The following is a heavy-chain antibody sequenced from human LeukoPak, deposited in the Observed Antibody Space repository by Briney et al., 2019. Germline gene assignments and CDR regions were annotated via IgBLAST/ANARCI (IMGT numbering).Heavy chain of an antibody. V-gene: IGHV1-8*01. Sequence: GASVKVSCKTSGYPFTTWEINWVRQAAGQGLEWMGWVHPNGGNTAYAQKFQGRVTMTRDTSISTAYMELSGLTSDDTAVYYCARTGGYDLGVFGYWGQGTLVTVSS. D-gene: IGHD5-12*01. CDR1: GYPFTTWE. CDR2: VHPNGGNT. J-gene: IGHJ4*02. CDR3: ARTGGYDLGVFGY.